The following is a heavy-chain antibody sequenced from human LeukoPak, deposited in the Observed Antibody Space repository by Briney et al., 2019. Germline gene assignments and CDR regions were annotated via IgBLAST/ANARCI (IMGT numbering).Heavy chain of an antibody. CDR3: ARAGHCTNGICYTPDFDY. J-gene: IGHJ4*02. D-gene: IGHD2-8*01. CDR2: IYSGGST. Sequence: GGSLRLSCAASGFTVSSNYMSWVRQAPGKGLEWVSVIYSGGSTYYADSVKGRFTISRDNSKNTLYLQMNSLRAEDTAAYYCARAGHCTNGICYTPDFDYWGQGTLVTVSS. V-gene: IGHV3-53*01. CDR1: GFTVSSNY.